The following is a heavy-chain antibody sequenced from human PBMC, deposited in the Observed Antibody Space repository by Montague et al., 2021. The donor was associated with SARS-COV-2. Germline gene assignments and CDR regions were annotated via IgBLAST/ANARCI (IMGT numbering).Heavy chain of an antibody. CDR1: GGSISSSSYV. CDR2: IYYSGST. Sequence: ETLSLTCTVSGGSISSSSYVWGWIREPPGKGLEWIGSIYYSGSTYYNPSVKSRVTISVDTSKNQFSLKLSSVTAADTAVYYCARAFIAAAGTTSFDYWGQRTLVTVSS. V-gene: IGHV4-39*01. J-gene: IGHJ4*02. D-gene: IGHD6-13*01. CDR3: ARAFIAAAGTTSFDY.